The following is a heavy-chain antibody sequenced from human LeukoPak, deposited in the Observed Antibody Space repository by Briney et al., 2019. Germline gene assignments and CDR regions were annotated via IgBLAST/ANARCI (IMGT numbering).Heavy chain of an antibody. D-gene: IGHD6-19*01. CDR1: GGSISIYY. CDR3: ARGSGWYPI. J-gene: IGHJ3*02. Sequence: SETLSLTCTVSGGSISIYYWSWIRQPPGKGLEWIGYIYYSGSTNYNPSLKSRVTISVDTSKNQFSLKLSSVTVADTAVYYCARGSGWYPIWGPGTMVTVSS. V-gene: IGHV4-59*01. CDR2: IYYSGST.